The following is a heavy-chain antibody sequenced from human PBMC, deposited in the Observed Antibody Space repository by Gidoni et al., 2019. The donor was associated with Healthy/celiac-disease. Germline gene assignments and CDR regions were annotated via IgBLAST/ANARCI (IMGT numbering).Heavy chain of an antibody. D-gene: IGHD3-10*01. J-gene: IGHJ4*02. CDR3: AKDMVRGVIIWVGYFDY. CDR1: GFTFSSYG. Sequence: QVQLVESGGGVVQPGRSLRLSCAASGFTFSSYGMHWVRQAPGKGLEWVAVISYDGSNKYYADSVKGRFTISRDNSKNTLYLQMNSLRAEDTAVYYCAKDMVRGVIIWVGYFDYWGQGTLVTVSS. CDR2: ISYDGSNK. V-gene: IGHV3-30*18.